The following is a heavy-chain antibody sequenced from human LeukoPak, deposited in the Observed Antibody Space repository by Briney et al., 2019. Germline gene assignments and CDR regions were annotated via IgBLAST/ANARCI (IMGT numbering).Heavy chain of an antibody. Sequence: GGSLRLSCAASGFTFSGSAMHWVRQAPGKGLEWVSAISGSGGSTYYADSVKGRFTISRDNSKNTLYLQMNSLRAEDTAVYYCAKDQGVTAIGWFDPWGQGTLVTVAS. V-gene: IGHV3-23*01. CDR3: AKDQGVTAIGWFDP. J-gene: IGHJ5*02. D-gene: IGHD2-21*02. CDR2: ISGSGGST. CDR1: GFTFSGSA.